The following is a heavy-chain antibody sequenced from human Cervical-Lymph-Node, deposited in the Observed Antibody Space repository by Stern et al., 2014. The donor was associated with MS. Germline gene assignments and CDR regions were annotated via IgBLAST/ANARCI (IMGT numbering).Heavy chain of an antibody. CDR1: GGTFSSYA. J-gene: IGHJ6*02. CDR2: IIPNFGTA. CDR3: ASSVGELTPEAV. Sequence: QVQLVQSGAAVKKPGSSVRVSCKASGGTFSSYAISWVRQTPGQGLEWMGGIIPNFGTANYAQKFQGRVTITADDSTSTAYMEVSSLRSEDTAVYYCASSVGELTPEAVWGQGTTVTVFS. D-gene: IGHD3-10*01. V-gene: IGHV1-69*01.